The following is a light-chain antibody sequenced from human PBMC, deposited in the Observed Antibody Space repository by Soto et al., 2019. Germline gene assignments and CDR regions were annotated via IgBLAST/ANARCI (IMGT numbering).Light chain of an antibody. J-gene: IGKJ4*01. V-gene: IGKV1-27*01. CDR3: QKYNNAPLT. CDR1: QGISSS. CDR2: AAS. Sequence: DIQMTQSPSSLSASVVYRVTITCRAIQGISSSLAWYQQKPGKVPKLLIYAASTLQSGVPSRFSGRGSGTDFTLTISSLQPEDVATYYCQKYNNAPLTFGGGTKVDIK.